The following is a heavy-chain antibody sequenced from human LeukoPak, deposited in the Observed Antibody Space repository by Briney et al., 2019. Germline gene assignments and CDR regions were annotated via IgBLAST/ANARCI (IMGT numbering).Heavy chain of an antibody. D-gene: IGHD6-13*01. V-gene: IGHV4-38-2*02. Sequence: PSETLSLTCTVSGYSISSGYYWGWIRQPPGKGLEWIGSIYHSGSTYYNPSLKSRVTISVDTSKNQFSLKLSSVTAADTVVYYCARDQGSSSWYADYWGQGTLVTVSS. J-gene: IGHJ4*02. CDR1: GYSISSGYY. CDR2: IYHSGST. CDR3: ARDQGSSSWYADY.